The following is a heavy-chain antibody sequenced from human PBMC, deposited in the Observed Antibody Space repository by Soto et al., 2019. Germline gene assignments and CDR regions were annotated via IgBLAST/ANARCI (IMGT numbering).Heavy chain of an antibody. Sequence: SETLSLTCAVSGGSTGTSAYYWGWIRQAPGKGLEWIGSINHSGNTYLSPSLKDRVTMSVDTSKNSFSLKLRSATAADTGLYYCSRRAPEGFDPWGQGTLVTVSS. CDR1: GGSTGTSAYY. J-gene: IGHJ5*02. V-gene: IGHV4-39*01. CDR3: SRRAPEGFDP. CDR2: INHSGNT.